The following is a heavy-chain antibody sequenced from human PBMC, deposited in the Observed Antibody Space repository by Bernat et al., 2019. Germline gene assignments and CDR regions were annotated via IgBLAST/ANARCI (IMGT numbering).Heavy chain of an antibody. D-gene: IGHD5-12*01. CDR1: GFTFSGSA. J-gene: IGHJ4*02. CDR3: TRHPYSGYDYGMDY. V-gene: IGHV3-73*02. CDR2: IRSKANSYAT. Sequence: EVQLVESGGGLVQLGGSLKLSCAASGFTFSGSAMHWVRQASGKGLEWVGRIRSKANSYATAYAASVKGRFTISRDDSKNTAYLQMNSLKTEDTAVYYCTRHPYSGYDYGMDYWGQGTLVTVSS.